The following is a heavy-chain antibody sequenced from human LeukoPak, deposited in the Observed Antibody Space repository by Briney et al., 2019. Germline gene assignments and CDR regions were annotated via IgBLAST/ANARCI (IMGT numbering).Heavy chain of an antibody. CDR3: AKDRGISPNYCMDV. Sequence: GRSLRLSCVASGFSLEDYAMHWVRHAPGKGLEWVSGISWNSGVTGYADSVRGRFTIYRDNAKNSLYLQMHSLRVEDTALYYCAKDRGISPNYCMDVWGKGTTVTVSS. CDR2: ISWNSGVT. J-gene: IGHJ6*03. D-gene: IGHD1-26*01. V-gene: IGHV3-9*01. CDR1: GFSLEDYA.